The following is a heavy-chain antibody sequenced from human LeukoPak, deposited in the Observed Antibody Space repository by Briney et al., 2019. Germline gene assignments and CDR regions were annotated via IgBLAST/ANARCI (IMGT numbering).Heavy chain of an antibody. J-gene: IGHJ3*02. CDR3: ARGTAAGTKQKGAFDI. CDR1: GGTFSSYA. D-gene: IGHD6-13*01. V-gene: IGHV1-69*06. Sequence: SVKVSCKASGGTFSSYAISWVRQAPGQGLELMGGIIPIFGTANYAQKFQGRVTITADKSTSTAYMELSSLRSEDTAVYYCARGTAAGTKQKGAFDIWGQGTMVTVSS. CDR2: IIPIFGTA.